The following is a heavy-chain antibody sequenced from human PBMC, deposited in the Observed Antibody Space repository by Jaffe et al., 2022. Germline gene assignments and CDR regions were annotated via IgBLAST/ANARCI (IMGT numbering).Heavy chain of an antibody. CDR2: ISSSGSTI. CDR1: GFTFSSYE. CDR3: ARDGGRAGVRAFDI. J-gene: IGHJ3*02. D-gene: IGHD3-16*01. Sequence: EVQLVESGGGLVQPGGSLRLSCAASGFTFSSYEMNWVRQAPGKGLEWVSYISSSGSTIYYADSVKGRFTISRDNAKNSLYLQMNSLRAEDTAVYYCARDGGRAGVRAFDIWGQGTMVTVSS. V-gene: IGHV3-48*03.